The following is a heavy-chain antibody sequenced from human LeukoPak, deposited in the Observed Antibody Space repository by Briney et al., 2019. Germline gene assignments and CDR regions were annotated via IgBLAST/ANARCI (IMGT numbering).Heavy chain of an antibody. CDR1: GGTFSSYA. V-gene: IGHV1-8*02. CDR2: MNPNSGNT. CDR3: ARAPGIVEVPAAIMSYYGMGV. Sequence: ASVKVSCKASGGTFSSYAISWVRQATGQGLEWMGWMNPNSGNTGYAQKFQGRVTMTRNTSISTAYMELSSLRSEDTAVYYCARAPGIVEVPAAIMSYYGMGVWGQGTTVTVSS. D-gene: IGHD2-2*01. J-gene: IGHJ6*02.